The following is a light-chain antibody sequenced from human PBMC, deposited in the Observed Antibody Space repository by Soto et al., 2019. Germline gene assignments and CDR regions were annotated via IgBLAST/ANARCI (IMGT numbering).Light chain of an antibody. CDR2: TAS. J-gene: IGKJ2*01. CDR1: QRINKY. Sequence: DIQMTQSPSSLSASVGDSVTIPCRASQRINKYLNWYQQRSGRAPRLLIHTASSRHSGVPSRFSGSVSGSDFTLTISSLQPEDFATYFCQQSFSTPYTFGQGTKLEI. CDR3: QQSFSTPYT. V-gene: IGKV1-39*01.